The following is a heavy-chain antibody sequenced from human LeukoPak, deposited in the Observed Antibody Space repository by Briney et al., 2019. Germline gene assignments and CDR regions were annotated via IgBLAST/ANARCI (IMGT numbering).Heavy chain of an antibody. CDR1: VYTLTELS. CDR2: FDPEDGET. D-gene: IGHD3-10*01. J-gene: IGHJ4*02. V-gene: IGHV1-24*01. Sequence: ASVNVSCKVSVYTLTELSMHWVRQAPGKGLEWMGGFDPEDGETIYAQKFQGRVTMTEDTSTDTAYMELSSLRSEDTAVYYCATVTGRVYYYGSGSYVLAYWGQGTLVTVSS. CDR3: ATVTGRVYYYGSGSYVLAY.